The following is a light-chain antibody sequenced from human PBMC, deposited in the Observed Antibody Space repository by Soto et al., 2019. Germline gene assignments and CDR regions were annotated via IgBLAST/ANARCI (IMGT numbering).Light chain of an antibody. J-gene: IGKJ1*01. Sequence: AIQVTQSPSSLSASVGDRVTITCRASQGIRNELSWYQQKPGKAPKFLIFAASNLQSGVPSRFSGSGSGTDFTLTISSLQPEDFATYSCQQSYNSPQTFGRGTKVDIK. V-gene: IGKV1-6*01. CDR3: QQSYNSPQT. CDR1: QGIRNE. CDR2: AAS.